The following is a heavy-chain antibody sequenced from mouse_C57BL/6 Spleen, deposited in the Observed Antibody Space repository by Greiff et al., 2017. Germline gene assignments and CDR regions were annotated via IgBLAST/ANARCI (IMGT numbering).Heavy chain of an antibody. CDR3: TSWDYDGCFDY. D-gene: IGHD2-4*01. CDR1: GFNIKDDY. CDR2: ISPENGDT. J-gene: IGHJ2*01. Sequence: EVQLQQSGAELVKPGASVKLSCTASGFNIKDDYMHWVKQRPGQGLEWIGWISPENGDTESASKIPGKATITADKSSNTAYLQLSSLTSEATAVYYGTSWDYDGCFDYWGQGTTLTVSS. V-gene: IGHV14-4*01.